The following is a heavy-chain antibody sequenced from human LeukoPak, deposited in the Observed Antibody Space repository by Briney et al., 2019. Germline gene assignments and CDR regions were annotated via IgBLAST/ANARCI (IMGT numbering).Heavy chain of an antibody. V-gene: IGHV3-23*01. J-gene: IGHJ4*02. CDR1: GVIFSNYA. Sequence: GGSLRLSCIVSGVIFSNYAMSGVRQAPGKGVEWVSIITGRGGDSYYADSVKRRFTLSRDNSKNTLYLQMNSLRAEDTALYFCAKKSLWSGPFHYWGQGTLVTVFS. CDR3: AKKSLWSGPFHY. D-gene: IGHD3-3*01. CDR2: ITGRGGDS.